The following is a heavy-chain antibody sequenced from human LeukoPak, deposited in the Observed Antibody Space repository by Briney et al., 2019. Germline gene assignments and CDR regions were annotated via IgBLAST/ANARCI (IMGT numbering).Heavy chain of an antibody. CDR2: FDPEDGET. V-gene: IGHV1-24*01. CDR3: ATDLGATKRYDY. D-gene: IGHD1-26*01. Sequence: ASVKVSCKASGGTFSSYAISWVRQAPGKGLEWMGGFDPEDGETIYAQKFQGRVTMTEDTSTNTAYMELSSLRSEDTAVYYCATDLGATKRYDYWGQGTLVTVSS. J-gene: IGHJ4*02. CDR1: GGTFSSYA.